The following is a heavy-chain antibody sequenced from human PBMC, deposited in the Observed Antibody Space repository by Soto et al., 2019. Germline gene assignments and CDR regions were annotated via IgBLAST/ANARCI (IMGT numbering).Heavy chain of an antibody. V-gene: IGHV1-2*02. J-gene: IGHJ6*02. CDR1: GYTFTGYY. CDR2: INPNSGGT. D-gene: IGHD6-19*01. Sequence: ASVKVSCTASGYTFTGYYMHWVRQAPGQGLEWMGWINPNSGGTNYAQKFKGRVTMTRDTSISTAYMELSRLSSDDTAVYYCARVWDSSGWYGDYYGMDVWGQGTTVTVSS. CDR3: ARVWDSSGWYGDYYGMDV.